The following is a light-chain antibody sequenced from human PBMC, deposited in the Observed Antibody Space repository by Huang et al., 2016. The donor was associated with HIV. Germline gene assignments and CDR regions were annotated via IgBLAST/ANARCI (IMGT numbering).Light chain of an antibody. CDR1: QSVSSN. CDR3: QQYNNWPGT. V-gene: IGKV3-15*01. J-gene: IGKJ3*01. Sequence: EIVMTQSPATLSVSPGERATLSCRASQSVSSNLAWYQQKPGQAPRHLIYGASTRATGIPARLSGSGSGTEFTLTISSLQSEDFAVYYCQQYNNWPGTFGPGTKVDIK. CDR2: GAS.